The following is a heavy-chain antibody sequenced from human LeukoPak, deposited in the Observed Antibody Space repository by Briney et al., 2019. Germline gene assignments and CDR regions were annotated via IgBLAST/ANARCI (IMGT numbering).Heavy chain of an antibody. CDR3: ARSSLRNYNWFDP. CDR2: INHSEST. V-gene: IGHV4-34*01. CDR1: GGSFSGYY. Sequence: SETLSLTCAVYGGSFSGYYWSWIRQPPGKGLEWIGEINHSESTNYNPSLKSRVTISVDTSKNQFSLKLSSVTAADTAVYYCARSSLRNYNWFDPWGQGTLVTVSS. J-gene: IGHJ5*02. D-gene: IGHD3-16*01.